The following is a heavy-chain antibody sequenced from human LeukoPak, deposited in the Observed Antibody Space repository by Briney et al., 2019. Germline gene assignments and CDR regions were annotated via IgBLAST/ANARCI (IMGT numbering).Heavy chain of an antibody. J-gene: IGHJ5*02. D-gene: IGHD2-2*01. Sequence: GGSLRLSCAASGFTFSNFWMSWVRQAPGKGLVWVASIKQDGCGEYYVDSVGGRFTISRDNAKNSLSLQMNSLRAEDTAVYYCARDGCTSTTCSTLGGFSSWGQGTLVTVSS. CDR1: GFTFSNFW. V-gene: IGHV3-7*01. CDR2: IKQDGCGE. CDR3: ARDGCTSTTCSTLGGFSS.